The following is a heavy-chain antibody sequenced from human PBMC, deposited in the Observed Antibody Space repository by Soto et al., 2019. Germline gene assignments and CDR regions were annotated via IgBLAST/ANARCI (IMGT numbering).Heavy chain of an antibody. J-gene: IGHJ5*02. Sequence: EVQLVESGGGLVKPGGSLRLSCAVSGFTLSSAWMNWVRQAPGKGLEWVGRIKSKTDGGTTDYAAPVTASFTISLDDSKQTLYLQIEGLKAEDTAVYYCTTAPQGALTYGSARSWGQGTLVTVSS. CDR3: TTAPQGALTYGSARS. D-gene: IGHD2-15*01. CDR2: IKSKTDGGTT. CDR1: GFTLSSAW. V-gene: IGHV3-15*07.